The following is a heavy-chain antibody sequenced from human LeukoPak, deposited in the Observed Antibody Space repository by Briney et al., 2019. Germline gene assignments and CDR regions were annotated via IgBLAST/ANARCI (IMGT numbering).Heavy chain of an antibody. CDR1: GGTFSSYA. Sequence: GASVKVSCKASGGTFSSYAISWVRQAPGQGLEWMGRIIPILGIANYAQKFQGRVMITADKSTSTAYMELSSLRSEDTAVYYCARDLPYCGGDCYPLDYFDYWGQGTLVTVSS. CDR2: IIPILGIA. CDR3: ARDLPYCGGDCYPLDYFDY. J-gene: IGHJ4*02. D-gene: IGHD2-21*02. V-gene: IGHV1-69*04.